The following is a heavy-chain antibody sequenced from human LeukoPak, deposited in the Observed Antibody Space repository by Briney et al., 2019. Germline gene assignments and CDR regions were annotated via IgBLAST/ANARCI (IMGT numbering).Heavy chain of an antibody. CDR3: ARGLSATAPRFDY. J-gene: IGHJ4*02. CDR2: INHSGST. D-gene: IGHD3-16*02. V-gene: IGHV4-34*01. Sequence: SETLSLTCAVYGGSFSGYYWSWIRQPPGKGLEWIGEINHSGSTNYNPSLKSRVTISVDTSKNQFSLKLSSVTAADTAVYYCARGLSATAPRFDYWGQGTLVTVSS. CDR1: GGSFSGYY.